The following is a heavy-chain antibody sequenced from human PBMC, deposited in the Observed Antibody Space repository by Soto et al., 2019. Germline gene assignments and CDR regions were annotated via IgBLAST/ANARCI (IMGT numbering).Heavy chain of an antibody. J-gene: IGHJ3*02. CDR3: ARGGSSDWQVALDI. CDR1: AGSFSHYY. Sequence: SETLSLTCAVYAGSFSHYYWNWIRQSPGKGLEWIGKIKHSGSSIYNPSLRSRVSISVDMSKNQFSLRLTSVTAADTAVYYCARGGSSDWQVALDIWGQGTMVTVSS. V-gene: IGHV4-34*01. D-gene: IGHD6-19*01. CDR2: IKHSGSS.